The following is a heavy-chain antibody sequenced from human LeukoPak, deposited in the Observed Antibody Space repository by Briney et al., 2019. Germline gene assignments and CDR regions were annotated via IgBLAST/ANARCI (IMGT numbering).Heavy chain of an antibody. Sequence: SQTLSLTCAISGDSVSSNSAAWNWIRQSPSRGLEWLGRTYYRSKWYNDYAVSVKSRITINPDTSKNQFSLQLNSVTPEDTAVYYCARDRCSSTSCYAPPNWFDPWGQGTLVTVSS. J-gene: IGHJ5*02. CDR3: ARDRCSSTSCYAPPNWFDP. D-gene: IGHD2-2*01. V-gene: IGHV6-1*01. CDR1: GDSVSSNSAA. CDR2: TYYRSKWYN.